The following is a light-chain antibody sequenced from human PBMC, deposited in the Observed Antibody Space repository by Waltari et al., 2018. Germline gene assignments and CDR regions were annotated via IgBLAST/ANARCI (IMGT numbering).Light chain of an antibody. V-gene: IGLV2-23*01. CDR3: CSYAGSNSCV. CDR1: GSDVGSYSL. J-gene: IGLJ3*02. CDR2: EGS. Sequence: QSALTQPASVSGFPGQSITISCSGTGSDVGSYSLVSWYQKQPGKAPKLIIYEGSERPSGVSSRFSGAKSGDTASLTISGLQPEDEADYYCCSYAGSNSCVFGGGTKLTVL.